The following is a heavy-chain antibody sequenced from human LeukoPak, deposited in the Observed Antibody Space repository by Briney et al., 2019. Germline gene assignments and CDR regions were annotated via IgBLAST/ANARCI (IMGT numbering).Heavy chain of an antibody. D-gene: IGHD1-26*01. J-gene: IGHJ3*02. CDR2: ISGSGGST. Sequence: GGSLRLSCAASGFTFSSYAMSWVRQAPGKGLEWVSAISGSGGSTYYADSVKGRFTISRDNSKNTLYLQMNSLRAEDTAVYYCAKDSRVSYSGSYYSETHDAFDIWGQGTMVTVSS. CDR3: AKDSRVSYSGSYYSETHDAFDI. CDR1: GFTFSSYA. V-gene: IGHV3-23*01.